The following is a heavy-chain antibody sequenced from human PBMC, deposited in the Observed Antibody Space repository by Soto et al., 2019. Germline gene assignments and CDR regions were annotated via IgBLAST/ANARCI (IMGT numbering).Heavy chain of an antibody. CDR1: GGSITSSY. CDR3: ARGEDAFFYYGLDV. Sequence: SETLSLTSTVSGGSITSSYWSWIRRPPGKGLEWIAYIYDTGISGYTPSTSYNPSLKSRVTMSVDTPKSQFSLKLTSVTAADTAVYYCARGEDAFFYYGLDVWGQGITVTVSS. J-gene: IGHJ6*02. CDR2: IYDTGISGYTPST. V-gene: IGHV4-59*01.